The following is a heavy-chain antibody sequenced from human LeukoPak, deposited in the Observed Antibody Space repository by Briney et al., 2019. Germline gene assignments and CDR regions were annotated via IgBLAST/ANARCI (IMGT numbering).Heavy chain of an antibody. J-gene: IGHJ4*02. CDR1: GFSVRGYW. V-gene: IGHV3-7*01. CDR2: IKQDGSGK. CDR3: AREWQGGIAAAGTRIEGDY. Sequence: GGSLRLSCAVSGFSVRGYWITWVRQAPGKGLEWVANIKQDGSGKNYVDSAKGRFTISRDNAENSLFLQMNSLRVEDTAVYYCAREWQGGIAAAGTRIEGDYWGQGTLVAVSS. D-gene: IGHD6-13*01.